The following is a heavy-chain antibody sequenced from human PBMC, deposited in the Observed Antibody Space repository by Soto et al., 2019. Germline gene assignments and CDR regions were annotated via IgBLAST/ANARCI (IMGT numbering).Heavy chain of an antibody. CDR3: ARGGQDFWSGPFDY. J-gene: IGHJ4*02. Sequence: PSETLSLTCTVSGGSISNYYCNWIRQPAGKGLEWIGRIDTSGRTNYNPSLKSRVTMSVDTSKQEFSLKLSPVTAADTALYYCARGGQDFWSGPFDYWGRGALVTVSS. V-gene: IGHV4-4*07. D-gene: IGHD3-3*01. CDR1: GGSISNYY. CDR2: IDTSGRT.